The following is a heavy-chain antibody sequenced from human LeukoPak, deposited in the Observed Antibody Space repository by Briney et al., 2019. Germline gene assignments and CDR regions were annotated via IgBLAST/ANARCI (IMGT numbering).Heavy chain of an antibody. J-gene: IGHJ4*02. CDR3: ARDRPLDADDYYGFYFFDY. CDR2: ISGDNGNT. CDR1: GYTFTSYG. Sequence: ASVKVSCKASGYTFTSYGISWVRQAPGQGLEWMGWISGDNGNTNYAQKLQGRVTMTTDTSTSTAYMELRSLRSDDTAVYYCARDRPLDADDYYGFYFFDYWGQGTLVTVSS. V-gene: IGHV1-18*01. D-gene: IGHD3-10*01.